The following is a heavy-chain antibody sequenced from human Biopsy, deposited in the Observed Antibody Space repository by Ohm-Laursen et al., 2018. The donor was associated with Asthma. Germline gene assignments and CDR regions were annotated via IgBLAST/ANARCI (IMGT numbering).Heavy chain of an antibody. D-gene: IGHD3-3*01. V-gene: IGHV3-23*01. J-gene: IGHJ6*02. Sequence: SLRLSCAASGFTFSSFAMSWVRQAPGKGLEWVSAITRSAGRTDYADSVKGRFTISRDNAKNSLYLQMNSLRDEDTAVYYCARMITIFGVVSRGMDVWGQGTTVTVSS. CDR2: ITRSAGRT. CDR1: GFTFSSFA. CDR3: ARMITIFGVVSRGMDV.